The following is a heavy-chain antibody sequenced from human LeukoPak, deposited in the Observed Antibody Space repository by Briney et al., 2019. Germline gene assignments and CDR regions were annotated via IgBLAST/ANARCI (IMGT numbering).Heavy chain of an antibody. CDR1: GGTFSSYA. D-gene: IGHD3-10*01. J-gene: IGHJ4*02. CDR3: ATTVLLWFGEAHDY. CDR2: FDPEDGET. Sequence: ASVKVSCKASGGTFSSYAISWVRQAPGQGLEWMGGFDPEDGETIYAQKFQGRVTMTEDTSTDTAYMELSSLRSEDTAVYYCATTVLLWFGEAHDYWGQGTLVTVSS. V-gene: IGHV1-24*01.